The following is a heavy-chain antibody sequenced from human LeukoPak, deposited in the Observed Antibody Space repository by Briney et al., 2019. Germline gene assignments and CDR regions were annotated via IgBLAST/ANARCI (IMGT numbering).Heavy chain of an antibody. CDR3: ARVSSGQLSPSQNYYYGMDV. D-gene: IGHD3-10*01. J-gene: IGHJ6*02. CDR2: IYSGGST. V-gene: IGHV3-53*04. CDR1: GFTVSSNY. Sequence: GGSLRLSCAASGFTVSSNYMSWVRQAPGKGLEWVSVIYSGGSTYYADSVKGRFTISRHNSKNTLYLQMNSLRAEDTAVYYCARVSSGQLSPSQNYYYGMDVWGQGTTVTVSS.